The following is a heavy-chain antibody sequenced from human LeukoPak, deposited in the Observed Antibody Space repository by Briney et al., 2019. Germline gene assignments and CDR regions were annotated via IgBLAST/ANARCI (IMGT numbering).Heavy chain of an antibody. J-gene: IGHJ5*02. CDR2: MYSGDST. D-gene: IGHD5-18*01. Sequence: GGSLRLSCAASGFTFINVWMSWVRQAPGKGLEWVSVMYSGDSTYYDDSVKGRFTISRDNSKNTLDLQMNSLRDEDTGVYYCARADGYSSWFVHWGQGTLVTVSS. V-gene: IGHV3-53*01. CDR1: GFTFINVW. CDR3: ARADGYSSWFVH.